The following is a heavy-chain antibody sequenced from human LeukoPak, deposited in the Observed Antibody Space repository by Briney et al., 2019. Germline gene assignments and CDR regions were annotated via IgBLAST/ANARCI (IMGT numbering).Heavy chain of an antibody. J-gene: IGHJ4*02. CDR2: TNPKSGGT. Sequence: GASVKVSFKASGYTFSGYYIHWVRQAPGQGLEWMGWTNPKSGGTNYAQKFHGRVTMTRDTSITTAYMELSRLRSDDTAVYYCTRELGCSGGSCYPDYWGQGTLVTVSS. CDR1: GYTFSGYY. CDR3: TRELGCSGGSCYPDY. V-gene: IGHV1-2*02. D-gene: IGHD2-15*01.